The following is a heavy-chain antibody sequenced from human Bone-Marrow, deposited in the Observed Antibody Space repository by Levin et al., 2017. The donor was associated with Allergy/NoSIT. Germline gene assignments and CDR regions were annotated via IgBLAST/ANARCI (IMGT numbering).Heavy chain of an antibody. Sequence: GESLKISCAASGFTFSNHNMYWVRQAPGKGLEWVSSISTTATYIFYADSVKGRFTISRDNAKNSLFLQMNSLRAEDTAVYYCARVGAAGLGAYDIWGQGTMVTVSS. CDR1: GFTFSNHN. D-gene: IGHD3/OR15-3a*01. J-gene: IGHJ3*02. CDR2: ISTTATYI. CDR3: ARVGAAGLGAYDI. V-gene: IGHV3-21*01.